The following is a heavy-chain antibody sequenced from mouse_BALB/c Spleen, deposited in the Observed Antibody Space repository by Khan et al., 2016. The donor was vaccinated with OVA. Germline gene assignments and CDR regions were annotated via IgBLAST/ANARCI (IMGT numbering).Heavy chain of an antibody. CDR3: TRDRIDY. Sequence: QVQLQQSGAELAKPGASVKMSCKASGYTFTTYWMHWVKQRPGQGLEWIGYINPTSGYTDYNEKFKDRATLSAAQSSSTAYMQLSSLTSETSAVYCCTRDRIDYWGQGTTLTVSS. CDR2: INPTSGYT. CDR1: GYTFTTYW. V-gene: IGHV1-7*01. J-gene: IGHJ2*01.